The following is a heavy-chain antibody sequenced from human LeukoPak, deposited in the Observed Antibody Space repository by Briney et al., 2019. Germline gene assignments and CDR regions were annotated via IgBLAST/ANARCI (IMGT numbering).Heavy chain of an antibody. CDR2: IIPIFGTA. V-gene: IGHV1-69*13. J-gene: IGHJ6*02. Sequence: ASVKVSCKASGGTFSSYAISWVRQAPGQGLEWMGGIIPIFGTANYAQKFQGRVTITADESTSTAYMELSSLRSEDTAVYYCARANGDYSWSGGMDVWGQGTTVTVS. CDR3: ARANGDYSWSGGMDV. D-gene: IGHD4-17*01. CDR1: GGTFSSYA.